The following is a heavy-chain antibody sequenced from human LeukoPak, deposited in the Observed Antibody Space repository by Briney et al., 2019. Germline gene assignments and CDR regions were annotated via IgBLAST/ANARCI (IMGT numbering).Heavy chain of an antibody. D-gene: IGHD2-2*01. CDR1: GYTFTGYY. Sequence: GASVKVSCKASGYTFTGYYMYWVRQAPGQGLEWMGWINPNSGGTNYAQKFQGRVTMTRDTSISTANMELNSLRAEDTAVYYCAKVDIVVVPAAKLINYYYYMDVWGKGTTVTISS. CDR3: AKVDIVVVPAAKLINYYYYMDV. CDR2: INPNSGGT. J-gene: IGHJ6*03. V-gene: IGHV1-2*02.